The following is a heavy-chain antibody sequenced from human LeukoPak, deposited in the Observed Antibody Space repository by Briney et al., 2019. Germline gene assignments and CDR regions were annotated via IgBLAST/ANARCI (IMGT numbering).Heavy chain of an antibody. CDR3: ARDYVNAFDI. CDR2: ISSSSSYI. J-gene: IGHJ3*02. D-gene: IGHD3-16*01. V-gene: IGHV3-21*01. Sequence: GGSLRLSCAASGFTFDTYSMNWVRQAPGKGLEWVSSISSSSSYIYYADSVKGRFTISRDNAKNSLYLQMNSLRDEDTVVYYCARDYVNAFDIWGQGTMVTVSS. CDR1: GFTFDTYS.